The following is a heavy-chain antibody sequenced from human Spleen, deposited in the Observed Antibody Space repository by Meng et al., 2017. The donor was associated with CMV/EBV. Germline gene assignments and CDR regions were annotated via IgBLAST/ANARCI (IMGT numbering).Heavy chain of an antibody. CDR3: ARGPAPCSSTSCYTIPYYYYGMDV. CDR1: GFTFSISN. V-gene: IGHV3-21*01. Sequence: GESLKISCVGSGFTFSISNMNWVRQAPGKGPEWVSSISSISNHLYYADSVKGRFTISRDNVKNSLYLQMNSLRAEDTAVYYCARGPAPCSSTSCYTIPYYYYGMDVWGQGTTVTVSS. J-gene: IGHJ6*02. D-gene: IGHD2-2*02. CDR2: ISSISNHL.